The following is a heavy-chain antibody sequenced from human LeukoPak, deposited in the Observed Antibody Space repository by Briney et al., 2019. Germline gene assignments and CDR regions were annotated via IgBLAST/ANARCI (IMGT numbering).Heavy chain of an antibody. J-gene: IGHJ5*02. D-gene: IGHD3-10*01. V-gene: IGHV3-53*04. CDR1: GFTVSSNY. Sequence: GGSLRLSCAASGFTVSSNYMSWVRQAPGKGLEWVSVIYSGGSTYYADSVKGRFTISRHNSKNTLYLQMNSLRAEDTAVYYCARDSGSARGWFDPWGQGTLVTVSS. CDR3: ARDSGSARGWFDP. CDR2: IYSGGST.